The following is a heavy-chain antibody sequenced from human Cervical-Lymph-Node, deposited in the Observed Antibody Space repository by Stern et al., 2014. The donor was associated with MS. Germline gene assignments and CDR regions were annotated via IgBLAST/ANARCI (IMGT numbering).Heavy chain of an antibody. CDR2: IWYDGSKT. CDR3: ARGPPGGAFDF. V-gene: IGHV3-33*01. J-gene: IGHJ3*01. Sequence: VQLVESGGGVVQPGRSLRLSCAASGFTFSGHGMQWVRQAPGKGLEWMAFIWYDGSKTYYADSVKGRFTVSRDNSKNTLYLQMNSLRVEDTAVYFCARGPPGGAFDFWGQGTMVTVSS. D-gene: IGHD3-16*01. CDR1: GFTFSGHG.